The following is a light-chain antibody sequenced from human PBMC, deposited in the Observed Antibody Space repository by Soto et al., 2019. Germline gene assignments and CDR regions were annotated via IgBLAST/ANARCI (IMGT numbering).Light chain of an antibody. CDR1: SSNIGAGYE. CDR3: QSYDSGLSGDV. J-gene: IGLJ1*01. Sequence: QSVLTQPPSVSEAPGQRVTISCTGSSSNIGAGYEAHWYQQVPGTAPKLLIYENNNRPSGVPDRFSGSKSGTSASLAITGLLAEAEAEYYCQSYDSGLSGDVFGTGTKRTVL. CDR2: ENN. V-gene: IGLV1-40*01.